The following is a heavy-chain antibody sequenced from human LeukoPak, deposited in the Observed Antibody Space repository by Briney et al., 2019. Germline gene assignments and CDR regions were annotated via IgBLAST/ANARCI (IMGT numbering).Heavy chain of an antibody. V-gene: IGHV3-30*02. Sequence: GGSLRLSCAASGFTFISYWMSWVRQAPGKGLEWVAFIRHDLSNEYYADSVKGRFTISRDNSKNTLYLQMNSLRAEDTAVYFCAKDRGGGTCNFDYWGQGTLVTVSS. CDR2: IRHDLSNE. J-gene: IGHJ4*02. CDR3: AKDRGGGTCNFDY. D-gene: IGHD2-15*01. CDR1: GFTFISYW.